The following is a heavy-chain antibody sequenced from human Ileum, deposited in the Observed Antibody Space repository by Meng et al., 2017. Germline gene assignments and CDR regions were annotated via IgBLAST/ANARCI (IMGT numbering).Heavy chain of an antibody. D-gene: IGHD3-16*01. CDR2: INPNSGGT. CDR3: ARGQNYDYVWGH. V-gene: IGHV1-2*06. Sequence: VQWVHTRAEVKKPGASVNVSCNAPGYPFTGYYMHWVRQAPGQGLEWMGRINPNSGGTNYAQKFQGRVTMTRDTSISTAYMELSRLRSDDTAVYYCARGQNYDYVWGHWGQGTLVTVSS. J-gene: IGHJ4*02. CDR1: GYPFTGYY.